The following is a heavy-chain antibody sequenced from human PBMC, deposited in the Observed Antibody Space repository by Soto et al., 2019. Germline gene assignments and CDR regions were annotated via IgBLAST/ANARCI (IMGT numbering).Heavy chain of an antibody. CDR3: ARDKFKGYYDSSGSPGY. V-gene: IGHV1-18*01. J-gene: IGHJ4*02. CDR2: ISAYNGNT. D-gene: IGHD3-22*01. CDR1: GYTFTSYG. Sequence: ASVKVSCKASGYTFTSYGISWVRQAPGQGLEWMGWISAYNGNTNYAQKLQGRVTMTTDTSTSTAYMELRSLRSDDTAVYYCARDKFKGYYDSSGSPGYWGEGTLVIVAS.